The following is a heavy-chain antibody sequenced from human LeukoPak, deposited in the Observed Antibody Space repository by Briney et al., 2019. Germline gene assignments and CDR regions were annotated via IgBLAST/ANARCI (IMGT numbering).Heavy chain of an antibody. CDR2: IYHSGHT. CDR1: GGSMSSSSYY. D-gene: IGHD3-10*01. Sequence: SETLSLTCTVSGGSMSSSSYYWGWIRQPPGKGLEWIGSIYHSGHTDYNPSLKSRVTISVDTSKNQFSLKLSSVTAADTAVYYCARVGSGRYYYYYYYYYMDVWGKGTTVTISS. V-gene: IGHV4-39*07. CDR3: ARVGSGRYYYYYYYYYMDV. J-gene: IGHJ6*03.